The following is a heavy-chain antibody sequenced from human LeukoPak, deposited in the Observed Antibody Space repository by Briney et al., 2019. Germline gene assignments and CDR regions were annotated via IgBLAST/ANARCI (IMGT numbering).Heavy chain of an antibody. J-gene: IGHJ4*02. CDR3: ARDPVSYYESRGYLDY. CDR1: GASINGNIYY. CDR2: IYYSGST. Sequence: SETLSLTCTVSGASINGNIYYWVWIRQPPGKGLEWIGSIYYSGSTYYNPSLKSRFTMSVDTSQNQFSLNLSSVTAADTAVYYCARDPVSYYESRGYLDYWGQGTPVTVSS. D-gene: IGHD3-22*01. V-gene: IGHV4-39*02.